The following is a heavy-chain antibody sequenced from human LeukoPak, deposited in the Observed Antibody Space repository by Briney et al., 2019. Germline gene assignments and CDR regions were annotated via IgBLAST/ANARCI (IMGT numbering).Heavy chain of an antibody. J-gene: IGHJ4*02. Sequence: EASVKVSCKASGYTFTTYAMNWVRQAPGQRLEWMGWINTNTGNPTYAQGFTGRYVFSLDTSVSTAYLQISGLTADDTAVYFCGRDPRLGIRGYTYGYIDYWGQGTLVTVSS. V-gene: IGHV7-4-1*02. CDR2: INTNTGNP. CDR3: GRDPRLGIRGYTYGYIDY. CDR1: GYTFTTYA. D-gene: IGHD5-18*01.